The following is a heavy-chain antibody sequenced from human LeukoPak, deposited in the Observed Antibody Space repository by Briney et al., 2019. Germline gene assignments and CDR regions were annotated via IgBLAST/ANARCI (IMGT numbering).Heavy chain of an antibody. D-gene: IGHD6-13*01. CDR1: GYTFTGYY. CDR2: INPNSGAT. J-gene: IGHJ1*01. CDR3: ARDTSQIAAAGRERSEYFQH. Sequence: ASVKVSCKASGYTFTGYYMHWVRQAPGQGLEWMGWINPNSGATNYAQKFQGRVTMTRDTSISTAYMELSRLRSDDTAVYYCARDTSQIAAAGRERSEYFQHWGQGTLVTVSS. V-gene: IGHV1-2*02.